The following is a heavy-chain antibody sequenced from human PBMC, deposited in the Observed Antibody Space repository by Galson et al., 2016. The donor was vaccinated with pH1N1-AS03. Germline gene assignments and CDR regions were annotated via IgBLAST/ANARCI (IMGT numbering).Heavy chain of an antibody. V-gene: IGHV4-39*07. CDR1: GASVSHYASY. CDR3: ARDRRDCSGGSSSQDGWFDP. D-gene: IGHD2-15*01. Sequence: SETLSLTCSVSGASVSHYASYWGWIRQAPGKGLEWIATVSARGTTYHNTSLDSRLTISLDTSKNHFSLTLTSVSAADTAMYYCARDRRDCSGGSSSQDGWFDPWGQGTLVVVSS. J-gene: IGHJ5*02. CDR2: VSARGTT.